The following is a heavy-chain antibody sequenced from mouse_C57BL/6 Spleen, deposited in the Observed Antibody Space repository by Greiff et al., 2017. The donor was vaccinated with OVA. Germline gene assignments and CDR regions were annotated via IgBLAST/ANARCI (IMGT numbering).Heavy chain of an antibody. CDR1: GYTFTSYG. D-gene: IGHD1-1*01. J-gene: IGHJ3*01. CDR3: AREYGSSYGFAY. V-gene: IGHV1-81*01. Sequence: QVQLQQSGAELARPGASVKLSCKASGYTFTSYGISWVKQRTGQGLEWIGEIYPRSGNTYYNEKFKGKATLTADKSSSTAYMELRSLTSEDSAVYFCAREYGSSYGFAYWGQGTLVTVSA. CDR2: IYPRSGNT.